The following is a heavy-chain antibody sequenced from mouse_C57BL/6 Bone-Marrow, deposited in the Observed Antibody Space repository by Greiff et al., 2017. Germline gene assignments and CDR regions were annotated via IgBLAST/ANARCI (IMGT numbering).Heavy chain of an antibody. J-gene: IGHJ2*01. CDR2: ILPGSGST. Sequence: VQLPQSGAELMKPGASVKLSCTATGYTFTGYWIEWVKQRPGHGLEWIGEILPGSGSTNYNEKFKGKAKFTADTSSNTAYMQLSSLTPEDSAIYYCASADYYCSSYAFDYWGQGTTLTVSS. CDR1: GYTFTGYW. D-gene: IGHD1-1*01. CDR3: ASADYYCSSYAFDY. V-gene: IGHV1-9*01.